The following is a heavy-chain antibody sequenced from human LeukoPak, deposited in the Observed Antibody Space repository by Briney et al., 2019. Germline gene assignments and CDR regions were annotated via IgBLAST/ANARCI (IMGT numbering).Heavy chain of an antibody. V-gene: IGHV1-18*01. CDR2: ISAYNGNT. D-gene: IGHD6-19*01. CDR1: GYTFTNYG. CDR3: ASQWRYPPGMSFDY. Sequence: ASVKVSCKASGYTFTNYGISWVRQAPGQGLECMGWISAYNGNTKYVQKFQGRVTMTTDTSTSTAYMELSRLRSDDTAVYYCASQWRYPPGMSFDYWGQGTLVTVSS. J-gene: IGHJ4*02.